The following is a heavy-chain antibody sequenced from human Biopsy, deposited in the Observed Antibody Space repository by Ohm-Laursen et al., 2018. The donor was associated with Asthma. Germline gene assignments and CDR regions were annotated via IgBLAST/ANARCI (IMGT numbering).Heavy chain of an antibody. Sequence: GSLRLSCAASGFAVSRDHMFWVRQAPGKGLEWVSVIYSGGTSHTADSVRGRFTISRDYSKNTLYLQMHSLRAEDTAVYYCARGDSSNWSHYYFDYRGQGTLVTASS. CDR2: IYSGGTS. CDR1: GFAVSRDH. D-gene: IGHD3-22*01. CDR3: ARGDSSNWSHYYFDY. J-gene: IGHJ4*02. V-gene: IGHV3-53*01.